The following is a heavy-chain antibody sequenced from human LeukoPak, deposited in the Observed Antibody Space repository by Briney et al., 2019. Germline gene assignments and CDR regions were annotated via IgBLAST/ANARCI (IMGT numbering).Heavy chain of an antibody. CDR1: GGSFSNYA. CDR3: ARGPPPYTEGDLFYYYGLDV. CDR2: IVPILSTT. V-gene: IGHV1-69*13. D-gene: IGHD3-16*01. Sequence: SVKVSCKASGGSFSNYAISWVRQAPGQGLEWMGGIVPILSTTNYARKFQGRVTMTAVESTSTAYMELSSLRSDDTAVYYCARGPPPYTEGDLFYYYGLDVWGQGTTVTVSS. J-gene: IGHJ6*02.